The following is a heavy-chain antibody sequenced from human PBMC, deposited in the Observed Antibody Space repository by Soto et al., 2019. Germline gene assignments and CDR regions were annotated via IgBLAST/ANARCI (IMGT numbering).Heavy chain of an antibody. CDR1: GFTFSDYY. CDR2: ISRSGTGI. V-gene: IGHV3-11*01. CDR3: ARAYSDAFDI. Sequence: QVQLVESGGGLVKPGGSLRLSCAASGFTFSDYYMTWIRQAPGKGLEWFSYISRSGTGIYYADSVRGRFTISRDNAKNSLYRQMSGLRAEDTAVYYCARAYSDAFDIWGQGTMVTVSS. D-gene: IGHD2-21*01. J-gene: IGHJ3*02.